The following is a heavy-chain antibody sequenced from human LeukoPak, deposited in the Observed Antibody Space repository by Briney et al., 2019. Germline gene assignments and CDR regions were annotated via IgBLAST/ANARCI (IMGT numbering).Heavy chain of an antibody. CDR1: GFTFSRYF. CDR3: YCGKEDY. D-gene: IGHD2-21*01. V-gene: IGHV3-7*01. CDR2: IKEDGSEK. J-gene: IGHJ4*02. Sequence: GSLRHSCVGSGFTFSRYFMSWVRQAPGKGLEWLANIKEDGSEKNYVDSVKGRFTISRDNAKDSLYLHMNNLRAEDTAVYYCYCGKEDYWGQGTLVTVSS.